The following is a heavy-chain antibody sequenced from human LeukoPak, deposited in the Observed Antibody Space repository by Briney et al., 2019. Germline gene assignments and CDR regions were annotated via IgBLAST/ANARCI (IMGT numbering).Heavy chain of an antibody. CDR1: GFTFSTYG. CDR3: ARTHIPQYDFWTASI. Sequence: GGSLRLSCAASGFTFSTYGMIWVRQAPGKGPEWVSSISSISTYTHYADAVKDRFTISRDNTKNSLYLQMNSLRAEDTAVYYCARTHIPQYDFWTASIWGQGTLVAVSS. V-gene: IGHV3-21*01. CDR2: ISSISTYT. D-gene: IGHD3-3*01. J-gene: IGHJ4*02.